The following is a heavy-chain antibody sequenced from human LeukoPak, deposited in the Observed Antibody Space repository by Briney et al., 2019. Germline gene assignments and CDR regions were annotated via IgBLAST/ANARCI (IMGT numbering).Heavy chain of an antibody. CDR1: GSALTELS. CDR3: ATTTTTLIAVACKGSFDY. V-gene: IGHV1-24*01. J-gene: IGHJ4*02. Sequence: ASVKVSCKVSGSALTELSMHWVRQAPGKGLEWMGGFDPEDGETIYAQKFQGRVTMTEDTSTDTAYMELSSLRSEDTAVYYCATTTTTLIAVACKGSFDYWGQGTLVTVSS. CDR2: FDPEDGET. D-gene: IGHD6-19*01.